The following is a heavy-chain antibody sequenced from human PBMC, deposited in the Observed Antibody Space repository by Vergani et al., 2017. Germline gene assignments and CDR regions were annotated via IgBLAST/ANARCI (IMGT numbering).Heavy chain of an antibody. J-gene: IGHJ5*02. V-gene: IGHV4-61*02. D-gene: IGHD6-6*01. Sequence: QVQLQESGLGLVKPSQTLSLTCTVSGGSISSGSYYWSWIRQPAGKGLEWIGRIYTSGSTNYNPSLKSRVTMSVDTSKNQFSLKLSSVTAADTAVYYCARAGRGIAARPFDPWGQGILVTVSS. CDR3: ARAGRGIAARPFDP. CDR2: IYTSGST. CDR1: GGSISSGSYY.